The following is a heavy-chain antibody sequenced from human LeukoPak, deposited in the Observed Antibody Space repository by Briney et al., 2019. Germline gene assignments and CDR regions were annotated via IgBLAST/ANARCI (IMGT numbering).Heavy chain of an antibody. D-gene: IGHD3-22*01. CDR2: MKQDGSEK. Sequence: GGSLRLSCVVSGFTFSSYWMSWVRQAPGQGLEWVANMKQDGSEKYYVDSVKGRFTISRDNAKNSLYLQMNSLRAEDTAVYYCARAPYYSHVEFYFDYWGQGTLVTVSS. J-gene: IGHJ4*02. CDR3: ARAPYYSHVEFYFDY. CDR1: GFTFSSYW. V-gene: IGHV3-7*03.